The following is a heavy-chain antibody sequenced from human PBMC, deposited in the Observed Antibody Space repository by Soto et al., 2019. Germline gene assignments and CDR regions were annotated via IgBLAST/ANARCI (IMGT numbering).Heavy chain of an antibody. CDR2: ISYDGNNK. V-gene: IGHV3-30*18. J-gene: IGHJ4*02. D-gene: IGHD4-17*01. CDR1: GFIFSTYG. Sequence: QVQLVESGGGVVQPGRSLRLSCAASGFIFSTYGMHWVRQAPGKGLEWLSVISYDGNNKYYADSVKGRFTISRYNSKNTLWLQMDSLRTEDTAVYYCAKDLLLTTITTVGDWGQGTLVTVSS. CDR3: AKDLLLTTITTVGD.